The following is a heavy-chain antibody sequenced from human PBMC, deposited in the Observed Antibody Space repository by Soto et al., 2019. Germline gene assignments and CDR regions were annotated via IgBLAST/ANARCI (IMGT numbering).Heavy chain of an antibody. CDR1: GFSFSDYD. J-gene: IGHJ6*02. Sequence: QVQLVESGGGLVKPGGSLRLSCAATGFSFSDYDMTWIRQDPGQGLEWLSYISRTDSSKYYAGSVKGRFTISVDSAKRSVYLQMNSLRADDTAVYYCARDLYGLDVWGQGTTVIVSS. V-gene: IGHV3-11*01. CDR3: ARDLYGLDV. CDR2: ISRTDSSK.